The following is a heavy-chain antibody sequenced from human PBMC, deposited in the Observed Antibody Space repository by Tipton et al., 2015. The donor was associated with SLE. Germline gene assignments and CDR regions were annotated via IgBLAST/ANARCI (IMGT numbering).Heavy chain of an antibody. Sequence: TLSLTCAVYGGSFSGYYWSWIRQSPGKGLEWIGEINHSGITTYNTSLESRVTISVDTSKNQFSLKVMSVTAADTAVYYCAREARRTWRAFDVWGQGTLVTVSS. V-gene: IGHV4-34*01. J-gene: IGHJ3*01. CDR3: AREARRTWRAFDV. CDR1: GGSFSGYY. CDR2: INHSGIT.